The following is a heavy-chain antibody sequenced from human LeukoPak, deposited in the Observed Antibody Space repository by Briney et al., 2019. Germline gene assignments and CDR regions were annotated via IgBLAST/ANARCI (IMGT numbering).Heavy chain of an antibody. CDR3: ARWGFYYYDSSGYYVDAFDI. Sequence: EASVKVSCKASGYTFTSYYMHWVRQAPGQGLEWMGIINPSGGSTSYAQKFQGRVTMTRDMSTSTVYMELSSLRSEDTAVYYCARWGFYYYDSSGYYVDAFDIWGQGTMVTVSS. V-gene: IGHV1-46*01. J-gene: IGHJ3*02. CDR1: GYTFTSYY. CDR2: INPSGGST. D-gene: IGHD3-22*01.